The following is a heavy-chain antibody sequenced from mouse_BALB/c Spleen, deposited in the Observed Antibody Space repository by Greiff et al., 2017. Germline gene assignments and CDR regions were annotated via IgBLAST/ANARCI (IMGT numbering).Heavy chain of an antibody. CDR3: TRERTGSYFDY. Sequence: EVKLVESGGGLVQPGGSMKLSCVASGFTFSNYWMNWVRQSPEKGLEWVAEIRLKSNNYATHYAESVKGRFTISRDDSKSSVYLQMNNLRAEDTGSYYCTRERTGSYFDYWGQGTTLTVSS. V-gene: IGHV6-6*02. D-gene: IGHD4-1*01. CDR1: GFTFSNYW. J-gene: IGHJ2*01. CDR2: IRLKSNNYAT.